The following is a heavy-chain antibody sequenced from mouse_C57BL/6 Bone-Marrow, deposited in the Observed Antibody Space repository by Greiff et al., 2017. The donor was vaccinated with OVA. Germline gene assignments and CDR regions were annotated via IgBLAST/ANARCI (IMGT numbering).Heavy chain of an antibody. V-gene: IGHV5-16*01. CDR2: INYDGSST. Sequence: EVKVVESEGGLVQPGSSMKLSCTASGFTFSDYYMAWVRQVPEKGLEWVANINYDGSSTYYLDSLKSRFIISRDTAKNILYLQMSSLKSEDTSTYYCARDGGYYGSSDCGKGTTLTVSS. D-gene: IGHD1-1*01. CDR1: GFTFSDYY. CDR3: ARDGGYYGSSD. J-gene: IGHJ2*01.